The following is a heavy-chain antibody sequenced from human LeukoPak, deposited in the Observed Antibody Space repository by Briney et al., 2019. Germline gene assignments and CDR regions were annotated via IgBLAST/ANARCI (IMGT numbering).Heavy chain of an antibody. J-gene: IGHJ4*02. CDR2: INTDGSTT. V-gene: IGHV3-74*01. D-gene: IGHD3-10*01. CDR3: SIDTFGRDDY. CDR1: GSPLVSYW. Sequence: GGPLGPSLAAPGSPLVSYWRHWFGQAPGRGWVWVSRINTDGSTTTYADSVKGRFTISRDNAKNTLYLQMHSLRAEDTAVYYCSIDTFGRDDYWGQGTLVTVSS.